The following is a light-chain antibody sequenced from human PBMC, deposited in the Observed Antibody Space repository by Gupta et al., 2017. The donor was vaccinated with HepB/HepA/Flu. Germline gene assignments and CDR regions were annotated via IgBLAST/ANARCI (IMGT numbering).Light chain of an antibody. CDR2: AAS. V-gene: IGKV1-9*01. Sequence: DIQLTQSPSFLSASVGDRVTITCRASQGISGYLGWYQQKPGKAPKLLIFAASTLQSGVTSRFSGSGSGTEFTLTSSNLQPEDFATYYCQQLKDYPLTFGGGTKVEIK. CDR3: QQLKDYPLT. CDR1: QGISGY. J-gene: IGKJ4*01.